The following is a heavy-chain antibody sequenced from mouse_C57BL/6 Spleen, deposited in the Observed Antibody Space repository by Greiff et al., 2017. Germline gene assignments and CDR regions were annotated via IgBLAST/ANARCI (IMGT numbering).Heavy chain of an antibody. V-gene: IGHV1-50*01. CDR1: GYTFTSYW. Sequence: QVQLQQSGAELVKPGASVKLSCKASGYTFTSYWMQWVKQRPGQGLEWIGEIDPSDSYTNYNQKFKGKATLTVDTSSSTAYMQLSSLTSEDSAVYYCASRGPGTSYFDYWGQGTTLTVSS. CDR2: IDPSDSYT. CDR3: ASRGPGTSYFDY. D-gene: IGHD4-1*01. J-gene: IGHJ2*01.